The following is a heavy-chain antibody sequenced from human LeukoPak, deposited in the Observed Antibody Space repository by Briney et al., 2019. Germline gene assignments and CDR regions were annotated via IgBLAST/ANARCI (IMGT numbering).Heavy chain of an antibody. CDR2: IIPIFGTA. CDR1: GGTFSSYA. D-gene: IGHD1-26*01. Sequence: SVKVSCKASGGTFSSYAISWVRQARGRGLEWMGRIIPIFGTANYAQKFQGRVTSTTDESTSTAYMELSSLRSEDTAVYYCARVKYSGRQSWGQGTLVTVSS. J-gene: IGHJ5*02. CDR3: ARVKYSGRQS. V-gene: IGHV1-69*05.